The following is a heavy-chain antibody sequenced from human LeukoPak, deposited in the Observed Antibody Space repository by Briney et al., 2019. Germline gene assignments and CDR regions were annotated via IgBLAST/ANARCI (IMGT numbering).Heavy chain of an antibody. Sequence: ASVKVSCKASGYTFTGYYMHWVRQAPGQGLEWMGWINPNSGGTNYAQKFQGRVTMTRDTSISTAYMELSRLRSDDTAVYYRAREVDYYDSSGYDYWGQGTLVTVSS. J-gene: IGHJ4*02. CDR3: AREVDYYDSSGYDY. CDR1: GYTFTGYY. V-gene: IGHV1-2*02. D-gene: IGHD3-22*01. CDR2: INPNSGGT.